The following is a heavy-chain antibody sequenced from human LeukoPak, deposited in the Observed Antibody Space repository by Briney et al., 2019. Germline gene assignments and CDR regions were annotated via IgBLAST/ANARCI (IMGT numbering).Heavy chain of an antibody. CDR2: IYYSGST. CDR1: GGSISSYSYY. J-gene: IGHJ4*02. CDR3: ARVGVDYSGTVLKYFFAY. D-gene: IGHD4-23*01. Sequence: SETLSLTCAVSGGSISSYSYYWGWIRQPPGKGLEWIGSIYYSGSTYYNPSLKIRVTISVDKSNNQFSLKLTSVPAADTAVYYCARVGVDYSGTVLKYFFAYWGQGTLVTVSS. V-gene: IGHV4-39*01.